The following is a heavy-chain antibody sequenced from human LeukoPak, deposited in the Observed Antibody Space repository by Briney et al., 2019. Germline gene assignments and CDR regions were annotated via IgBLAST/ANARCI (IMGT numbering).Heavy chain of an antibody. D-gene: IGHD6-6*01. CDR1: GGSISSGSYY. CDR2: IYTSGST. J-gene: IGHJ4*02. V-gene: IGHV4-61*02. CDR3: ARVGTGSSSPFDY. Sequence: SETLSLTCTVSGGSISSGSYYWSWIRQPAGKGLEWIGRIYTSGSTNYNPSLKSRVTISVDTSKNQFSLKLSSVTAADTAVYYCARVGTGSSSPFDYWGQGTLVTVSS.